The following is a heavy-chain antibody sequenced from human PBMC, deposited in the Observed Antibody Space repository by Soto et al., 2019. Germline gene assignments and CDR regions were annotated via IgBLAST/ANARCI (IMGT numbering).Heavy chain of an antibody. Sequence: PSETLSLTCTVSGGSIGSSSYYWGWIRQPPGKGLEWIGSIFYSGTIYYNPSLESRVTISVDTSKNQFSLKLSSVTAADTAVYYCSFIFSRGYNYGFYYYGMDVWGQGTTVTVSS. D-gene: IGHD5-18*01. V-gene: IGHV4-39*01. CDR3: SFIFSRGYNYGFYYYGMDV. J-gene: IGHJ6*02. CDR1: GGSIGSSSYY. CDR2: IFYSGTI.